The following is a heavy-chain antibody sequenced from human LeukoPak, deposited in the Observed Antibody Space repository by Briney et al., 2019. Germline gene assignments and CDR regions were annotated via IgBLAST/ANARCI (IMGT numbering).Heavy chain of an antibody. Sequence: SETLSLTCTVSGGSISSYYWSWIRQPPGKGLEWIGYIYYSGSTNYNPSLKSRVTISVDTSKNQFSLKLSSVTAADTAVYYCARSTLVVIFDYWGQGTLVTVSS. CDR3: ARSTLVVIFDY. D-gene: IGHD3-22*01. J-gene: IGHJ4*02. CDR2: IYYSGST. CDR1: GGSISSYY. V-gene: IGHV4-59*01.